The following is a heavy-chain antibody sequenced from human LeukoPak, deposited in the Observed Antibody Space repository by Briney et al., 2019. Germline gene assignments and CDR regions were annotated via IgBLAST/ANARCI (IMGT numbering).Heavy chain of an antibody. V-gene: IGHV4-59*01. Sequence: SETLSLTCTVSGGSISSYYWSWIRQPPGKGLEWIGYIYYSGSTNYSPSLKSRVTISVDTSKNQFSLKLSSVTAADTAVYYCARGDGGGYYYGMDVWGQGTTVTVSS. D-gene: IGHD3-22*01. CDR2: IYYSGST. CDR1: GGSISSYY. J-gene: IGHJ6*02. CDR3: ARGDGGGYYYGMDV.